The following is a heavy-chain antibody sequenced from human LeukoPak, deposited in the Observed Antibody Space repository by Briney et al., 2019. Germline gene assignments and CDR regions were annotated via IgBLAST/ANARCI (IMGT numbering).Heavy chain of an antibody. CDR2: IYYSGST. V-gene: IGHV4-39*07. CDR1: GGSISSSSYY. J-gene: IGHJ4*02. CDR3: ARRDSSGSIVFDY. Sequence: SETLSLTCTVSGGSISSSSYYWGWLRQPPGKGLEWIGSIYYSGSTYYNPSLKSRVTISVYTSKNQFSLKLSSVTAADTAVYYCARRDSSGSIVFDYWGQGTLVTVSS. D-gene: IGHD3-22*01.